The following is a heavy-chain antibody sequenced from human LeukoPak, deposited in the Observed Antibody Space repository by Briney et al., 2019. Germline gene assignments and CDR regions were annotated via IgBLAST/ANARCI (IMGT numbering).Heavy chain of an antibody. CDR2: VRNDGGDK. CDR3: TRETESQLLSNPFHI. J-gene: IGHJ3*02. Sequence: PGGSLRLSCAASGFIFGHYAVHWVRQAPGKGLEWVAVVRNDGGDKYYADSVKGRFIVSRDNSKNTLYLQMNNLRPEGTAVYYCTRETESQLLSNPFHIWGQGTMVTVSS. D-gene: IGHD4-23*01. V-gene: IGHV3-30-3*01. CDR1: GFIFGHYA.